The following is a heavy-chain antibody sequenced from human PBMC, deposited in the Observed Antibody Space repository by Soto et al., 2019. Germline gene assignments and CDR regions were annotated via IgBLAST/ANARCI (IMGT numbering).Heavy chain of an antibody. V-gene: IGHV3-30*18. CDR1: GLSFSSYG. CDR3: AKDTYYHDSSGYYVFDY. CDR2: ISYDGSNK. D-gene: IGHD3-22*01. J-gene: IGHJ4*02. Sequence: QVQLVESGGGVVQPGRSLRLSCAASGLSFSSYGMHWVRQTPGKGLEWVAGISYDGSNKYYVDSMKGRLTISRDNSKNTLDLQMNSLRAEDTAVYYCAKDTYYHDSSGYYVFDYWGPGTLVTVSS.